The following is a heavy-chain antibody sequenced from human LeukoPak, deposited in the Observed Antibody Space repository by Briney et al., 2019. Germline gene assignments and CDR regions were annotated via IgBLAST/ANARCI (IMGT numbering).Heavy chain of an antibody. Sequence: GSLRLSCAAWGCTFSSYAKSWVGQAPGKGLEWVSAISVSGGSTYYADYVKGRFTISRDNSKNTLYLQMNSLRAEDTAVYYCAKDSGAYDSSGYYHYRYFDYWGQGTLVTVSS. CDR3: AKDSGAYDSSGYYHYRYFDY. CDR2: ISVSGGST. V-gene: IGHV3-23*01. CDR1: GCTFSSYA. D-gene: IGHD3-22*01. J-gene: IGHJ4*02.